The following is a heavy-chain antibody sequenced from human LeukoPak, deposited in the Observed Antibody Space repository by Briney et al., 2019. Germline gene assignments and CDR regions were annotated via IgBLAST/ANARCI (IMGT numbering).Heavy chain of an antibody. V-gene: IGHV4-39*07. Sequence: SETLSLTCTVSGGSISSSSYYWGWIRQPPGKGLEWIGSIYYSGSTYYNPSLKSRVTISVDTSKNQFSLKLSSVTAADTAVYYCARDHGDYRFDYWGQGTLVTVSS. J-gene: IGHJ4*02. D-gene: IGHD4-17*01. CDR3: ARDHGDYRFDY. CDR1: GGSISSSSYY. CDR2: IYYSGST.